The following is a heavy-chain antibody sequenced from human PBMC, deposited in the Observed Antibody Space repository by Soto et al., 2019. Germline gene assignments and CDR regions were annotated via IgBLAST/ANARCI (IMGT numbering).Heavy chain of an antibody. V-gene: IGHV1-3*01. CDR3: ARDSVFIVVVPAANYAFDF. J-gene: IGHJ4*02. D-gene: IGHD2-2*01. CDR2: INAGSGNT. CDR1: GYTLTHYT. Sequence: QVQLVQSGAEAKKPGASVRVSCKASGYTLTHYTMHWVRQAPGQRLEWMGWINAGSGNTEYSHKFQGRVTIFRDTSASTAYMELSSLRSEDTAVYYCARDSVFIVVVPAANYAFDFWGQGTLVNVSS.